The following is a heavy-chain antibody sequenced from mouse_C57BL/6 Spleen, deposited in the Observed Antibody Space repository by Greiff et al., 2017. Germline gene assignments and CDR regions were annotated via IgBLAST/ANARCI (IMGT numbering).Heavy chain of an antibody. CDR1: GFTFSSYA. D-gene: IGHD1-1*01. CDR2: ISSGGDYI. CDR3: TRDSSPYYFDY. V-gene: IGHV5-9-1*02. J-gene: IGHJ2*01. Sequence: EVNVVESGEGLVKPGGSLKLSCAASGFTFSSYAMSWVRQTPEKRLEWVAYISSGGDYIYYADTVKGRFTISRDNARNTLYLQMSSLKSEDTAMYYCTRDSSPYYFDYWGQGTTRTVSS.